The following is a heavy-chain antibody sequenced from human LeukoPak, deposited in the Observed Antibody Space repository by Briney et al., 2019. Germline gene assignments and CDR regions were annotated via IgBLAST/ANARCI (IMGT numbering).Heavy chain of an antibody. CDR1: GGSISSSSYY. J-gene: IGHJ4*02. CDR3: ARLDSYGHSYYFDY. CDR2: IYYSGST. Sequence: SSETLSLTCTVSGGSISSSSYYWGWIRRPPGKGLEWIGSIYYSGSTYYNPSLKSRVTISVDTSKDQFSLKLSSVTAADTAVYYCARLDSYGHSYYFDYWGQGTLVTVSS. V-gene: IGHV4-39*01. D-gene: IGHD5-18*01.